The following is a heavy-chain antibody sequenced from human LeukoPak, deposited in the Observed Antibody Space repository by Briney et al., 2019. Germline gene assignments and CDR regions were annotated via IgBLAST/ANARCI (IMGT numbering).Heavy chain of an antibody. CDR3: SKLLAYYYYMDV. J-gene: IGHJ6*03. V-gene: IGHV1-69*13. D-gene: IGHD1-1*01. CDR1: GGTFSSYA. Sequence: SVKVSCKASGGTFSSYAISWVRQAPGQGLEWMGGIIPIFGTANYARKFQGRVTITADESTSTAYMELSGLRSEDTAVYYCSKLLAYYYYMDVWGKGTMVTVSS. CDR2: IIPIFGTA.